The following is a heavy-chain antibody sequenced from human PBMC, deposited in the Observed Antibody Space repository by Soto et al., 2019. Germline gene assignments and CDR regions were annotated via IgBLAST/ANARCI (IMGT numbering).Heavy chain of an antibody. D-gene: IGHD6-19*01. V-gene: IGHV3-48*02. J-gene: IGHJ4*02. CDR3: ASSGDSAGWGIDF. CDR1: GFTFSSYA. CDR2: INRDSKTV. Sequence: VQLVESGGGVVQPGRSLRLSCAASGFTFSSYAMHWVRQAPGKGLEWVSYINRDSKTVYYAESVKGRFSISRDNAKKSLSLQMNSLRDEDTALYYCASSGDSAGWGIDFWGQGTLVTVSS.